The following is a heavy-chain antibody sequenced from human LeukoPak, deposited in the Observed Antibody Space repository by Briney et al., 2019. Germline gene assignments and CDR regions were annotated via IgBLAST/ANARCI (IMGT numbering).Heavy chain of an antibody. CDR2: IYHSGST. CDR1: GGSISSGGYS. J-gene: IGHJ3*02. V-gene: IGHV4-30-2*01. D-gene: IGHD3-9*01. CDR3: ARGGVLRYFDQGGAFDI. Sequence: SQTLSLTCAVSGGSISSGGYSWSWIRQPPGKGLEWIGYIYHSGSTYYNPSLKSRVTISVDRSKNQFSLKLSSVTAADTAVYYCARGGVLRYFDQGGAFDIWGQGTMVTVSS.